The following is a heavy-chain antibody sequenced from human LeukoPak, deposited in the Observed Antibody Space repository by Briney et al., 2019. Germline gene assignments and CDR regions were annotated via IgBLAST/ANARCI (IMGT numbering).Heavy chain of an antibody. J-gene: IGHJ3*02. D-gene: IGHD3-10*01. CDR2: ISAYNGNT. Sequence: WASVKVSCKASGGTFSSYAISWVRQAPGQGLEWMGWISAYNGNTNYAQKLQGRVTMTTDTSTSTAYMELRSLRSDDTAVYYCARGAYYYGSGSPDAFDIWGQGTMVTVSS. CDR3: ARGAYYYGSGSPDAFDI. V-gene: IGHV1-18*01. CDR1: GGTFSSYA.